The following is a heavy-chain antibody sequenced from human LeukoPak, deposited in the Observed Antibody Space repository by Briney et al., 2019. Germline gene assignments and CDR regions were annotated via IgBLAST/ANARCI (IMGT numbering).Heavy chain of an antibody. V-gene: IGHV4-38-2*02. CDR1: DDSVSSDYY. CDR2: IYHSGST. Sequence: SETLSLTCTVSDDSVSSDYYWGWIRQPPGKGLEWIGSIYHSGSTYYNPSLKSRLTISVDTSRNQFSLKLSSVTAADTAVYYCAREWDSLWFAEADVWGKGTTVTISS. CDR3: AREWDSLWFAEADV. J-gene: IGHJ6*04. D-gene: IGHD3-10*01.